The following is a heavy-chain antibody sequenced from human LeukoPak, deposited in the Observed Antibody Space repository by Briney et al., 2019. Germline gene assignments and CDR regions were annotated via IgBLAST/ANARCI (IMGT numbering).Heavy chain of an antibody. Sequence: SGTLSLTCAVSGGSISSNNWWSWVRQPPGKGLEWIGEIYHSGSTNYNPSLKSRVTISVDKSKNQFSLKLSSVTAADTAVYYCARVSRGFGELLDAFDIWGQGTMVTVSS. CDR2: IYHSGST. D-gene: IGHD3-10*01. CDR3: ARVSRGFGELLDAFDI. J-gene: IGHJ3*02. V-gene: IGHV4-4*02. CDR1: GGSISSNNW.